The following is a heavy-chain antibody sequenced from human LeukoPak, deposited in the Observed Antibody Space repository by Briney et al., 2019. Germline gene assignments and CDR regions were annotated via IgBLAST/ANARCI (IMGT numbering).Heavy chain of an antibody. Sequence: PSETLSLTCAVYGGSFSGYYWSWIRQPPGKGLEWIGEINHSGSTNYNPSLKSRVTISVDTSKNQFSLKLSSVTAADTAVYYCAREESGSWSPIEYFQHWGQGTLVTVSS. D-gene: IGHD6-13*01. V-gene: IGHV4-34*01. J-gene: IGHJ1*01. CDR1: GGSFSGYY. CDR3: AREESGSWSPIEYFQH. CDR2: INHSGST.